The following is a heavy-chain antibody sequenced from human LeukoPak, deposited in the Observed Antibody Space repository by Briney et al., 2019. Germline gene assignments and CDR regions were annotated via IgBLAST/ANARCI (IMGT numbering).Heavy chain of an antibody. CDR2: ISSSSSYI. J-gene: IGHJ4*02. Sequence: PGGSLRLSCAASGFTFRSYSMSWVRQAPGKGLEWVSSISSSSSYIYYADSVKGRFTISRDNAKNSLYLQMNSLRAEDTAVYYCARESGLGYSYVPSFNYWGQGTLVTVSS. CDR3: ARESGLGYSYVPSFNY. V-gene: IGHV3-21*01. D-gene: IGHD5-18*01. CDR1: GFTFRSYS.